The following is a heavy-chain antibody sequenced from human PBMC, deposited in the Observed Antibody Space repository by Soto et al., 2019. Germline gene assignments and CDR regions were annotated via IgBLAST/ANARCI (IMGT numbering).Heavy chain of an antibody. CDR3: ATYITYYFDL. V-gene: IGHV5-10-1*01. D-gene: IGHD3-10*01. J-gene: IGHJ4*02. CDR2: LDPSDSYT. Sequence: GESLKISCKGSVYSFTSSWINWVRQIPGKGLEWMGRLDPSDSYTSYSPSFPGHVTISVDKSISTAYLQWSSLKTSDTAMYSCATYITYYFDLWGQVALFTVFS. CDR1: VYSFTSSW.